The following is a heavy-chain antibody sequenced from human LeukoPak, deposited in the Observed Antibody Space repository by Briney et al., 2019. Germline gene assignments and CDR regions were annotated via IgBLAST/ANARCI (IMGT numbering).Heavy chain of an antibody. CDR1: GFTFSSYS. D-gene: IGHD6-19*01. CDR2: ISSSSSYI. J-gene: IGHJ6*03. CDR3: ARSSIAVAAYYYYYYMDV. Sequence: PGGSLRLSCAASGFTFSSYSMNWVRQAPGKGLEWVSSISSSSSYIYYADSVKGRFTISRDNAKNSLYLQMNSLRAEDTAVYYCARSSIAVAAYYYYYYMDVWGKGTTVTISS. V-gene: IGHV3-21*01.